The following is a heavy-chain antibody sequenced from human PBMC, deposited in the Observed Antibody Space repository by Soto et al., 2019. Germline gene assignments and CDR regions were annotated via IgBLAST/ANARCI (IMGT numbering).Heavy chain of an antibody. Sequence: ASVKVSCKASGYTFTSYDINWVRQATGQGLEWMGWMNPNSGNTGYAQKFQGRVTMTRNTSISTAYMELSSLRSEDTAVYYCARGHERLDVFDLWGQGAVVTVSS. D-gene: IGHD1-1*01. V-gene: IGHV1-8*01. J-gene: IGHJ3*01. CDR1: GYTFTSYD. CDR3: ARGHERLDVFDL. CDR2: MNPNSGNT.